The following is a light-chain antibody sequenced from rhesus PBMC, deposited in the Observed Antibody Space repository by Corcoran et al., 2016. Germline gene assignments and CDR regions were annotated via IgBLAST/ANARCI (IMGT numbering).Light chain of an antibody. CDR2: YQS. V-gene: IGKV1-66*01. Sequence: DIKMTQSPSSLSASVGDRVTFTCRASKAIKNYVAWYKQKPGNAPKPQLCYQSSLETGVPSRFSGSRSGTDYILTISSLQPEDFATYYCQQYENFPPTFGGGTKVDLK. CDR3: QQYENFPPT. CDR1: KAIKNY. J-gene: IGKJ4*01.